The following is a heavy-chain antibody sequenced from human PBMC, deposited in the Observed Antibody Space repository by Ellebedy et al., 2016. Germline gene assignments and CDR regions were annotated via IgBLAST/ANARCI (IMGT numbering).Heavy chain of an antibody. V-gene: IGHV3-30-3*01. CDR1: GFTFSSYA. J-gene: IGHJ4*02. D-gene: IGHD5-18*01. CDR3: ASGVDTAN. CDR2: ISYDGSNK. Sequence: GGSLRLSCAASGFTFSSYAMHWVRQAPGKGLEWVAVISYDGSNKYYADSVKGRFTISRGNSKNTLYLQMNSLRAEDTAVYYCASGVDTANWGQGTLVTVSS.